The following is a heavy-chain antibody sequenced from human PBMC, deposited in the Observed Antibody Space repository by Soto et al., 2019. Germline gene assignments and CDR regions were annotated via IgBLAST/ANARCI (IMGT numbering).Heavy chain of an antibody. V-gene: IGHV1-18*04. CDR1: GYTFTSYG. J-gene: IGHJ4*02. Sequence: ASVKVSCKASGYTFTSYGISWVRQAPGQGLEWMGWISAYNGNTHYAQKFQGRVTLTTDTSSSTAYMELRGLRSDDTAVYYCARDLRRGNYSPPSDYWGQGALVTVSS. CDR2: ISAYNGNT. D-gene: IGHD1-7*01. CDR3: ARDLRRGNYSPPSDY.